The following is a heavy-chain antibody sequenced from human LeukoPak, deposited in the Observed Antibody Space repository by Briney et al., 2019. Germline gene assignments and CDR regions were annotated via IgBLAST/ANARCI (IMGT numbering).Heavy chain of an antibody. J-gene: IGHJ3*02. Sequence: ASVKVSCEASGYTFTSYDINWVRQATGQGLEWMGWMNPNSGNTGYAQKFQGRVTMTRNTSISTAYMELSSLRSEDTAVYYCARLLTYYYDSSGYYWAFDIWGQGTMVTVSS. CDR1: GYTFTSYD. CDR3: ARLLTYYYDSSGYYWAFDI. D-gene: IGHD3-22*01. V-gene: IGHV1-8*01. CDR2: MNPNSGNT.